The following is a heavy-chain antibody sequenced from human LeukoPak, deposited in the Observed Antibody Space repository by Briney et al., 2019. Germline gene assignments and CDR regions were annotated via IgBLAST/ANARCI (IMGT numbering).Heavy chain of an antibody. D-gene: IGHD6-13*01. CDR2: ISSSSGYI. Sequence: GGSLRLSCGASGFAFRSYSMKWVPQAPGKGLEWVSSISSSSGYIHYADSVKGRFTISRDNAKNSLYLQMNSLRAEDTAVYYCARDTRAAAGTSPFDYWGQGTLVTVSS. CDR3: ARDTRAAAGTSPFDY. J-gene: IGHJ4*02. CDR1: GFAFRSYS. V-gene: IGHV3-21*01.